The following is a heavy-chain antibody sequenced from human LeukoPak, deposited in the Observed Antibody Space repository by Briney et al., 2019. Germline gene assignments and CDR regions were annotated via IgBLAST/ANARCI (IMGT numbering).Heavy chain of an antibody. V-gene: IGHV1-2*02. Sequence: ASVKVSCKASGYTFTGYYMHRVRQAPGQGLEWMGWINPNSGGTNYAQKFQGRVTMTRDTSISTAYMELSRLRSDDTAVYYCARDYSTYCSSTSCQTAHDIWGQGTMVTVSS. D-gene: IGHD2-2*01. J-gene: IGHJ3*02. CDR2: INPNSGGT. CDR3: ARDYSTYCSSTSCQTAHDI. CDR1: GYTFTGYY.